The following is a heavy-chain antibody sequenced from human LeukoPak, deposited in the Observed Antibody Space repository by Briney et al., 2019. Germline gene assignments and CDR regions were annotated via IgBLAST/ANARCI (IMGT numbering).Heavy chain of an antibody. D-gene: IGHD1-26*01. J-gene: IGHJ4*02. CDR3: ARVASGSYHYPFDY. CDR1: GFTFSSNY. CDR2: IYSGGST. V-gene: IGHV3-53*01. Sequence: GGSLRLSCAASGFTFSSNYMSWVRQAPGKGLEGVSVIYSGGSTYYSDSVKGRFTISRDNSKNTLYLQMNSLRAEDTAVYYCARVASGSYHYPFDYWGQGTLVTVSS.